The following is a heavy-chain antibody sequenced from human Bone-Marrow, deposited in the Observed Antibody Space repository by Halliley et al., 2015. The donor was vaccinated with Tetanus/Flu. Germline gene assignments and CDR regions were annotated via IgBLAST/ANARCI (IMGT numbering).Heavy chain of an antibody. CDR3: VRCIGDYFRGHYYFDS. D-gene: IGHD4-17*01. V-gene: IGHV4-4*02. CDR1: GASLNSITW. Sequence: TLSLTCAVSGASLNSITWWTWVRQPPGKGLEWIGEVYHSGTTTFNPSLKSRLSMAADTSKNHFSLQLNSVTAADTAVYYCVRCIGDYFRGHYYFDSWGQGTLVTVSS. CDR2: VYHSGTT. J-gene: IGHJ4*02.